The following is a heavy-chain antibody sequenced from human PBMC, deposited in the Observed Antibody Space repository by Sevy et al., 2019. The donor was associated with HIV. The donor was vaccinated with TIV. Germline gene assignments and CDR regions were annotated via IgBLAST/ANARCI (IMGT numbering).Heavy chain of an antibody. CDR2: ISSSSSYI. J-gene: IGHJ6*02. Sequence: GGSLRLSCAASGFTFSSYSMNWVRQAPGKGLEWVSSISSSSSYIYYADSVKGRFTISRDNAKNSLYLQMNSLRAEETAVYYCARDGGADIVVVVAAIYNGMDVWGQGTTVTVSS. CDR3: ARDGGADIVVVVAAIYNGMDV. D-gene: IGHD2-15*01. V-gene: IGHV3-21*01. CDR1: GFTFSSYS.